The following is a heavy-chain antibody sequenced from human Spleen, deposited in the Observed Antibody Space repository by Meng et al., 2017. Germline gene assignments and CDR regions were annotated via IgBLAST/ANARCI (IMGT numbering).Heavy chain of an antibody. D-gene: IGHD6-13*01. CDR3: VRDEDISAAGKLFGDY. V-gene: IGHV1-2*02. CDR2: INPNSGGT. CDR1: GYIFTGYY. J-gene: IGHJ4*02. Sequence: ASVKVSCKASGYIFTGYYMHWVRQAPGLGLEWMGWINPNSGGTNYAQKFQGRVTMTRDMSISTAYMELSRLRSDDTAVYYCVRDEDISAAGKLFGDYWGQGTLVTVSS.